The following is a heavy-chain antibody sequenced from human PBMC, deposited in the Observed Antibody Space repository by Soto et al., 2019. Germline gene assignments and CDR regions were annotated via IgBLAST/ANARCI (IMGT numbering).Heavy chain of an antibody. CDR2: VSADNGNI. D-gene: IGHD3-22*01. CDR3: VSRDFYDSTGYHYFDS. J-gene: IGHJ4*02. V-gene: IGHV1-18*04. Sequence: QVHLVQSGGEVKKPGASVKVSCKASGNTFTSYGISWVRQAPGQGLEWMGWVSADNGNIKYAEKLQARVTMTTDTSTSTAYMELLCLRSDDTAVYYCVSRDFYDSTGYHYFDSWCQGTLVTVSS. CDR1: GNTFTSYG.